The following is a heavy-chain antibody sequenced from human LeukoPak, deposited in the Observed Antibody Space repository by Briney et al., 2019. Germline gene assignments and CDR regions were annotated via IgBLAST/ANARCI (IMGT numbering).Heavy chain of an antibody. D-gene: IGHD6-6*01. CDR1: GGSSSGYY. CDR3: ARGPGIAARPVYYYYGMDV. Sequence: SETLSLTCAVYGGSSSGYYWSWIRQPPGKGLEWIGEINHSGSTNYNPSLKSRVTISVDTSKNQFSLKLSSVTAADTAVYYCARGPGIAARPVYYYYGMDVWGQGTTVTVSS. V-gene: IGHV4-34*01. J-gene: IGHJ6*02. CDR2: INHSGST.